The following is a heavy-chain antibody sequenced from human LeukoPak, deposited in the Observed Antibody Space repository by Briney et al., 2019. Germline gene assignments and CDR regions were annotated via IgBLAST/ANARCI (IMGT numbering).Heavy chain of an antibody. CDR1: GSTFSDRG. CDR2: IWYNGSKK. V-gene: IGHV3-33*06. J-gene: IGHJ4*02. Sequence: GGSLRLSCAASGSTFSDRGMHWVRQAPGKGLEWVAIIWYNGSKKYYAESVKGRFTISRDNSKNTLYLQMSSLRAEDTAVYYCAKIVGYSSSSVYFDYWGQGTLVTVSS. CDR3: AKIVGYSSSSVYFDY. D-gene: IGHD6-6*01.